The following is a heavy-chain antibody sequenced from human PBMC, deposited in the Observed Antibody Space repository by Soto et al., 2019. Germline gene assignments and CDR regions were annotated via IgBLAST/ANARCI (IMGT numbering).Heavy chain of an antibody. V-gene: IGHV4-59*01. J-gene: IGHJ4*02. CDR1: GGSISSYY. CDR3: ARYDYVWGSYRRFDY. D-gene: IGHD3-16*02. CDR2: IYHSGNT. Sequence: QVQLQESGPVLVKPSETLSLTCTVSGGSISSYYWSWIRQPPGKGLEWIGYIYHSGNTNYNSSLKSRVTISVDSSKNQFSLRLSSVTAADTAVYYCARYDYVWGSYRRFDYWGQGTLVTVSS.